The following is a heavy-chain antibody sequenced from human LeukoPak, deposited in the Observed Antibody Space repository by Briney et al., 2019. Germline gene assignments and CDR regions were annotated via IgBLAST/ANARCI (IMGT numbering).Heavy chain of an antibody. CDR3: AREGGFYRPLDY. Sequence: PSETLSLTCTVSGGSVRSGSYYWSWVRQPPGKGLEWIGEVHLDGRTNYNPSLKSRLIMSVDLPENHISLKLTSVTAADTAVYYCAREGGFYRPLDYSGQGTLVTVSS. D-gene: IGHD3-3*01. J-gene: IGHJ4*02. V-gene: IGHV4-61*03. CDR2: VHLDGRT. CDR1: GGSVRSGSYY.